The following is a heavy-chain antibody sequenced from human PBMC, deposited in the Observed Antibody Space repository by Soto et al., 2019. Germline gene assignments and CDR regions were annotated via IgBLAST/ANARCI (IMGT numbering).Heavy chain of an antibody. J-gene: IGHJ6*02. CDR1: GGTFSSYA. V-gene: IGHV1-69*13. Sequence: SVKVSCKASGGTFSSYAISCVRHAPGQGLEWIGGIIPIFGTANDAHKFEGRVRITADESTRTAYMELSSLKCEDTAVSYCASDQGIAPRITPLGMDVWGQGTTVTVYS. CDR3: ASDQGIAPRITPLGMDV. CDR2: IIPIFGTA. D-gene: IGHD6-6*01.